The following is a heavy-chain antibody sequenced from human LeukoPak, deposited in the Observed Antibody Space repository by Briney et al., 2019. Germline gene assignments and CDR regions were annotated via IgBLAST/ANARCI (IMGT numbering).Heavy chain of an antibody. CDR1: DGSIIPYH. CDR2: IYPSGST. V-gene: IGHV4-4*07. D-gene: IGHD1-14*01. CDR3: AKLSPNRWFDP. Sequence: SEPLSLTCTVSDGSIIPYHWSWIRQPAGKGLEWIGRIYPSGSTTYNPSLKSRVTMSVDTSKNQFSLRLTSVTAADTAVYYCAKLSPNRWFDPWGQGILVTVSP. J-gene: IGHJ5*02.